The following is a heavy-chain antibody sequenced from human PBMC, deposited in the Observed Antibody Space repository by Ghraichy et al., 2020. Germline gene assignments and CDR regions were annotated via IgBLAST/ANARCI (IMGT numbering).Heavy chain of an antibody. Sequence: SETLSLTCTVSGGSISSGDYYWSWIRQPPGKGLEWIGYIYYSGSTYYNPSLKSRVTISVDTSKNQFSLKLSSVTAADTAVYYCARVRLLLGGHDYWGQGTLVTVSS. V-gene: IGHV4-30-4*01. CDR3: ARVRLLLGGHDY. CDR2: IYYSGST. CDR1: GGSISSGDYY. J-gene: IGHJ4*02. D-gene: IGHD3-3*01.